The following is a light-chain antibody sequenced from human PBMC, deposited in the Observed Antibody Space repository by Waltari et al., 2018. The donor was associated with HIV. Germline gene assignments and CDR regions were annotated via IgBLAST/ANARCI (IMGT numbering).Light chain of an antibody. J-gene: IGLJ3*02. CDR1: SSTLGSNY. V-gene: IGLV1-47*01. Sequence: QSVLTQPPSASGTPGPRVTISCSGSSSTLGSNYVYWYQHLPGTAPKLLIYRNNQRPSGVPDRFSGSKSGTSASLAISGLRSEDEADYYCAAWDDSLSGWVFGGGTKLTVL. CDR3: AAWDDSLSGWV. CDR2: RNN.